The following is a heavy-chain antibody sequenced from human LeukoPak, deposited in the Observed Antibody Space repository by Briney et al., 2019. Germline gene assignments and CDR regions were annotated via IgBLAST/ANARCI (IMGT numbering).Heavy chain of an antibody. CDR1: AFSFNNHW. Sequence: GVSLRLSCAASAFSFNNHWIHWVRQAPGKGLMWVSRIDEGGSNAMYADSVKGRFSSSRDNAKNTVNLQMNSLRAEDTGVYYCIRDEALWRLDYWGQGTLVTVSS. V-gene: IGHV3-74*03. D-gene: IGHD2-21*01. J-gene: IGHJ4*02. CDR3: IRDEALWRLDY. CDR2: IDEGGSNA.